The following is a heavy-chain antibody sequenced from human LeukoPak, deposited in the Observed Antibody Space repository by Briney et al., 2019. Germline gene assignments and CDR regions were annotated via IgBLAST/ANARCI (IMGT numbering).Heavy chain of an antibody. V-gene: IGHV4-31*03. Sequence: SETLPLTCTVPGGSISSGRYYWSWIRQHPGKGLEWIGYIHYSGSAYYNPSLKSRVTISLDTSKNQFSLKLDSVTAADTAVYYCARDPGAAGATTGSWFDPWGQGALVTVSS. D-gene: IGHD1-26*01. J-gene: IGHJ5*02. CDR2: IHYSGSA. CDR3: ARDPGAAGATTGSWFDP. CDR1: GGSISSGRYY.